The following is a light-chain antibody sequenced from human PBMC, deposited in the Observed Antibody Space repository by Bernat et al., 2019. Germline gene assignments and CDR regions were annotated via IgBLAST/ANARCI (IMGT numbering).Light chain of an antibody. CDR2: KDS. CDR1: ALAQQY. Sequence: SYALTHVPSVSVSPGPTARSTCSGHALAQQYTYWYQQTSGQAPVVLIYKDSERPSGIPARISGSSSGTTVTLTISGVQTEDEADYYCQSADNSGTYFLGTGTKVTVL. V-gene: IGLV3-25*03. J-gene: IGLJ1*01. CDR3: QSADNSGTYF.